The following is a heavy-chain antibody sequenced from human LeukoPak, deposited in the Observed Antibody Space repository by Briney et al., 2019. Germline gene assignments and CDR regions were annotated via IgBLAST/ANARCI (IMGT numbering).Heavy chain of an antibody. CDR1: GYSFTSHW. CDR3: ARRNCSSTSCYAVFDY. CDR2: IYPGDSDT. V-gene: IGHV5-51*01. J-gene: IGHJ4*02. D-gene: IGHD2-2*01. Sequence: GESLKISCKGSGYSFTSHWIGWVRQMPGKGLEWMGIIYPGDSDTRYSPSFQGQVTISADKSISTAYLQWNSLKASDTAMYYCARRNCSSTSCYAVFDYWGQGTLVTVSS.